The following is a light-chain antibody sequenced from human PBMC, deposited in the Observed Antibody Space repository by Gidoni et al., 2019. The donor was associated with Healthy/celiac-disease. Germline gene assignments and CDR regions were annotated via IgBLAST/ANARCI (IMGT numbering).Light chain of an antibody. CDR1: QSVSSSY. V-gene: IGKV3-20*01. CDR2: GAS. J-gene: IGKJ4*01. CDR3: QQYGSSLLT. Sequence: EIVLTQSPGTLSLSPGERATLSCRASQSVSSSYLAWYQQKPGQAPRLLIDGASSRATGSPDRFSGSGSGTDFTLTISRLEPEDFAVYYCQQYGSSLLTFGGGTKVEIK.